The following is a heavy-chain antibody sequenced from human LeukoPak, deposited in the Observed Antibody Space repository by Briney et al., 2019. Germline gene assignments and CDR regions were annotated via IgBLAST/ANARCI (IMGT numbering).Heavy chain of an antibody. CDR1: GFTFSSYG. CDR2: IWYDGSNK. Sequence: GRSLRPSCAASGFTFSSYGMHWVRQAPGKGLEWVAVIWYDGSNKYYADSVKGRFTISRDNSKNTLYLQMNSLRAEDTAVYYCVRDRRYYYGSGSYLIWFDPWGQGTLVTVSS. J-gene: IGHJ5*02. D-gene: IGHD3-10*01. V-gene: IGHV3-33*01. CDR3: VRDRRYYYGSGSYLIWFDP.